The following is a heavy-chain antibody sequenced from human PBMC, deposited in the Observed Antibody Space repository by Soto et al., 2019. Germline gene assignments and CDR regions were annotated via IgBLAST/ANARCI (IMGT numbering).Heavy chain of an antibody. CDR1: GFTFSSYA. J-gene: IGHJ4*02. CDR3: ARDFTIGSGV. CDR2: ISYDGSNK. V-gene: IGHV3-30-3*01. D-gene: IGHD3-10*01. Sequence: QVQLVESGGGVVQPGRSLRLSCAASGFTFSSYAMHWVRQAPGKGLEWVAVISYDGSNKYYADSVKGRFTISRDNSKNTLYLQMNSLRAEDTAVYYCARDFTIGSGVWGQGTLVTVSS.